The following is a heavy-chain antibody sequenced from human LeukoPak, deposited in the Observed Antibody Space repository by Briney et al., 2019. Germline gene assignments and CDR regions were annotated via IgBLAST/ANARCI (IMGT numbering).Heavy chain of an antibody. Sequence: GGSLRLSCAASGFTFRVAWMTWVRQAAGKGLEWVSAISDSGGNTYYADSVKGRFTISRDNSKNTMYLQMNSLRAEDTAVYYCLNYGMGVWGQGTTVTVSS. CDR2: ISDSGGNT. V-gene: IGHV3-23*01. CDR3: LNYGMGV. J-gene: IGHJ6*02. CDR1: GFTFRVAW.